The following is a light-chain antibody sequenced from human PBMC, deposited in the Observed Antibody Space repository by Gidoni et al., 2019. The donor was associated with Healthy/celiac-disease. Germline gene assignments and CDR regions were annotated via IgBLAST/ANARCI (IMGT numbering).Light chain of an antibody. V-gene: IGKV1-5*03. CDR3: QQYNSYPYT. Sequence: DIQLTQSPSTLSASVGDRVPITCRASQSISSWLAWSQQKPGNAPKLRSYKASSLESGVPSRFSGSGSGTEFPLTISSLQPDDFATYYCQQYNSYPYTFGQGTKLEIK. CDR1: QSISSW. CDR2: KAS. J-gene: IGKJ2*01.